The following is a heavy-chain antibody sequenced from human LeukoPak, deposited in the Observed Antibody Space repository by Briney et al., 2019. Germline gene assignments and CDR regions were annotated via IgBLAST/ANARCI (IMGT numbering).Heavy chain of an antibody. CDR3: ASGATYCSSTSCSLRDYFDY. CDR2: ITPILGIA. V-gene: IGHV1-69*04. D-gene: IGHD2-2*01. J-gene: IGHJ4*02. CDR1: GGTFSSYA. Sequence: SVKVSCKASGGTFSSYAISWMRQAPGQGLEWMGRITPILGIANYAQKFQGRVTITADKSTSTAYMELSSLRSEDTAVYYCASGATYCSSTSCSLRDYFDYWGQGTLVTVSP.